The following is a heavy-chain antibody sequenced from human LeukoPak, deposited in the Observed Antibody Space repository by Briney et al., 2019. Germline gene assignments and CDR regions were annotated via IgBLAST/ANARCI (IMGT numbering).Heavy chain of an antibody. CDR3: ATRRHSKDYYYYGMDV. V-gene: IGHV1-69*13. J-gene: IGHJ6*02. CDR2: IIPIFGTA. D-gene: IGHD4-11*01. Sequence: SVTVSCTASGGTFSSYAISWVRQAPGQGLEWMGGIIPIFGTANYAQKFQGRVTITADESTSTAYMELSSLRSEDTAVYYCATRRHSKDYYYYGMDVWGQGTTVTVSS. CDR1: GGTFSSYA.